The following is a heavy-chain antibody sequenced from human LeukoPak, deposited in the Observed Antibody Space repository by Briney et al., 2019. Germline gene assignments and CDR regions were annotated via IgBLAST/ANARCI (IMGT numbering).Heavy chain of an antibody. CDR1: GFRFDDNA. J-gene: IGHJ3*02. Sequence: PGGSLGLSCVTSGFRFDDNAMSWVRQAPGRGLEWVGLIRSNVFGGTTEYAASVRGRFSISRDDSKSIAYLQMNSLKTEDSAIYYCTKLHFHDSSGYYTLLPLGAFDIWGQGTMVTVSS. CDR2: IRSNVFGGTT. V-gene: IGHV3-49*04. CDR3: TKLHFHDSSGYYTLLPLGAFDI. D-gene: IGHD3-22*01.